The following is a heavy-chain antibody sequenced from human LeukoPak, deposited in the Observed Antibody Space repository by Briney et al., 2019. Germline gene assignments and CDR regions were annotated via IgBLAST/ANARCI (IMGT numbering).Heavy chain of an antibody. Sequence: GGSQRLSCAASGFTVSSNYMSWVRQAPGKGLEWVSVIYSGGSTYYADSVKGRFTISRDNSKNTLYLQMNSLRAEDTAVYYCARDGGTYYYDSSGYYPQGYFDYWGQGTLVTVSS. V-gene: IGHV3-53*01. J-gene: IGHJ4*02. CDR2: IYSGGST. D-gene: IGHD3-22*01. CDR1: GFTVSSNY. CDR3: ARDGGTYYYDSSGYYPQGYFDY.